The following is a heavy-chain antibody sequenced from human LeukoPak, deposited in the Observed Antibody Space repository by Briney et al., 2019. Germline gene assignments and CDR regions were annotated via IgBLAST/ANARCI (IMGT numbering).Heavy chain of an antibody. CDR3: TSRNVDTAMVRNDAFDI. D-gene: IGHD5-18*01. CDR1: GFTFSNAW. J-gene: IGHJ3*02. Sequence: GESLRLSCAASGFTFSNAWMSWVRQAPGKGLEWVGRIKSKTDGGTTDYAAPVKGRFTISRDDSKNTLYLQMNSLKTEDTAVYYCTSRNVDTAMVRNDAFDIWGQGTMVTVSS. V-gene: IGHV3-15*01. CDR2: IKSKTDGGTT.